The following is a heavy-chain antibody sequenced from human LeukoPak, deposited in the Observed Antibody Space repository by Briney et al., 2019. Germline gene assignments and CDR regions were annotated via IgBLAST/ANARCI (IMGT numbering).Heavy chain of an antibody. J-gene: IGHJ4*02. V-gene: IGHV1-69*05. D-gene: IGHD5-24*01. CDR3: ARSADGYNWGYFDY. Sequence: SVKVSCKASGGTFSSYAISWVRQAPGQGLEWMGGIIPIFGTANYAQKFQGRVTITTDESTSTAYMELRSLRSEDTAVYYCARSADGYNWGYFDYWGQGTLVTVSS. CDR2: IIPIFGTA. CDR1: GGTFSSYA.